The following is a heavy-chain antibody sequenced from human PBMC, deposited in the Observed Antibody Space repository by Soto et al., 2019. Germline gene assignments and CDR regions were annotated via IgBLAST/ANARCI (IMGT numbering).Heavy chain of an antibody. Sequence: QLQLQESGPGLVKPSETLSLTCTVSGGSISSSSYYWGWIRQPPGKGLEWIGSIYYSGSTYYNPSLKSRVTISVDTAMNQCSLKLSPVTAADTAVYYCARCRYCSGGSCYPREYDAFDIWGQGTMVTVSS. J-gene: IGHJ3*02. D-gene: IGHD2-15*01. V-gene: IGHV4-39*01. CDR1: GGSISSSSYY. CDR3: ARCRYCSGGSCYPREYDAFDI. CDR2: IYYSGST.